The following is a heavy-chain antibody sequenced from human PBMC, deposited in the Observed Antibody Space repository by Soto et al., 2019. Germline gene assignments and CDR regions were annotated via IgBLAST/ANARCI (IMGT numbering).Heavy chain of an antibody. D-gene: IGHD3-22*01. CDR1: GGSISSPNFY. CDR3: ARDTMYYYDSSGYYQTD. CDR2: IYYNGTT. Sequence: SETLSLTCTVSGGSISSPNFYWSWIRQHPGKGLEWIGHIYYNGTTYYNPTLKSRVSISVDTSKNQFSLKLSSVTAADTAVYYCARDTMYYYDSSGYYQTDWGQXTLVTVS. V-gene: IGHV4-31*03. J-gene: IGHJ4*02.